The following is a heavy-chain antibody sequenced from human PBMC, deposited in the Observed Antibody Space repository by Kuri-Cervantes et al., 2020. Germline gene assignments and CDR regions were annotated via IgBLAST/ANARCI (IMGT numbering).Heavy chain of an antibody. J-gene: IGHJ2*01. CDR1: GFTFTSFA. D-gene: IGHD4-17*01. V-gene: IGHV1-58*01. CDR3: AASGSDDYGDYVSGWYFDL. CDR2: IVVGSGNT. Sequence: SVKVSCKASGFTFTSFAVQWVRQARGQRLEWIGWIVVGSGNTNYAQKFQERVTITRDMSTSTAYMELSSLRSEDTAVYYCAASGSDDYGDYVSGWYFDLWGRGTLVTVSS.